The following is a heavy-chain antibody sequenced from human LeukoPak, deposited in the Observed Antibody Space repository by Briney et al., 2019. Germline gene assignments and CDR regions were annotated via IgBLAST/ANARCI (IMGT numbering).Heavy chain of an antibody. CDR2: IRHDGSET. CDR1: GFPFSSYW. J-gene: IGHJ4*02. V-gene: IGHV3-7*01. Sequence: PGGSLRLSCAASGFPFSSYWMSWVRQAPGKGLEWVANIRHDGSETYYVDSLRGRFTISRDNAKNLVYLQMSSLRAEDTAIYYCARDETYDYESNGYLDFWGQGNLVTVSS. CDR3: ARDETYDYESNGYLDF. D-gene: IGHD3-22*01.